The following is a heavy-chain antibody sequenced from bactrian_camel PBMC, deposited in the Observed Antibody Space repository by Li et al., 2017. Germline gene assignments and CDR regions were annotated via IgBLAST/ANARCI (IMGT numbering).Heavy chain of an antibody. CDR1: GLKFRNYY. J-gene: IGHJ4*01. CDR3: MRDRFCSGGECFWLV. Sequence: HVQLVESGGGSVQAGGSLRLSCVVSGLKFRNYYMNWIRQPPGKGLEWVSGIYDYGYEDGDNTYYTDSVKGRFTISRDNVKNTLYLQMNSLKPEDTAVYYCMRDRFCSGGECFWLVWGQGTQVTVS. D-gene: IGHD1*01. V-gene: IGHV3S6*01. CDR2: IYDYGYEDGDNT.